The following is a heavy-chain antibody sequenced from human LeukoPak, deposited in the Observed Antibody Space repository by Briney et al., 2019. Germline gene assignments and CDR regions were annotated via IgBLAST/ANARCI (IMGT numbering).Heavy chain of an antibody. CDR1: GFTFSSYG. CDR2: IWYDGSNK. D-gene: IGHD5-12*01. V-gene: IGHV3-33*01. Sequence: PGGSLRLSCAASGFTFSSYGMHWVRQAPGKGLEWVAVIWYDGSNKYYADSVKGRFTISRDNSKNTLYLQMDSLRAEDTAVYYCARVMNSGYADYWGQGTLVTVSS. CDR3: ARVMNSGYADY. J-gene: IGHJ4*02.